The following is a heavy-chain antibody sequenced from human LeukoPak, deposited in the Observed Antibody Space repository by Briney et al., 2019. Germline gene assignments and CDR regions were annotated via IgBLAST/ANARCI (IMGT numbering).Heavy chain of an antibody. J-gene: IGHJ4*02. Sequence: GGSLRLSCAASGSTFSDHYMDWVRQAPGKGLEWVGRTRNKANSYTTEYAASVKGRFTISRDDSKNSLYLQMNSLKTEDTAVYYCARVVVGATRDYWGQGTLVTVSS. CDR2: TRNKANSYTT. V-gene: IGHV3-72*01. CDR3: ARVVVGATRDY. D-gene: IGHD1-26*01. CDR1: GSTFSDHY.